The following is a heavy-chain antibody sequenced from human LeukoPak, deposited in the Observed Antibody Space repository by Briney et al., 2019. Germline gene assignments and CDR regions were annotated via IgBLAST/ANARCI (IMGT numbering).Heavy chain of an antibody. CDR2: IYHSGST. CDR3: AREIVIVGATSGAFDI. J-gene: IGHJ3*02. CDR1: GGSISSSNW. V-gene: IGHV4-4*02. D-gene: IGHD1-26*01. Sequence: SGTLSLTCAVSGGSISSSNWWSWVRQPPGKGLEWIGEIYHSGSTNYNPSLKSRVTISVDTSKNQFSLKLSSVTAADTAVYYCAREIVIVGATSGAFDIWGQGTMVTVSS.